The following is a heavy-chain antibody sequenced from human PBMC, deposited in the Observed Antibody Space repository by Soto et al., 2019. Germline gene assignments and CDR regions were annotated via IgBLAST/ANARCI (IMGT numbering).Heavy chain of an antibody. CDR3: ARGRTVRNYADDSSDYFYFLDY. Sequence: PSETLSLTCTVSGDSISTYYWGWMRQSPGKELEWIGYVYYTGSTNYNPSLKSRVTISVDRSKNQFSLKLTSANAADTAVYYCARGRTVRNYADDSSDYFYFLDYWGQGTQVTDSS. CDR2: VYYTGST. D-gene: IGHD3-22*01. J-gene: IGHJ4*02. V-gene: IGHV4-59*01. CDR1: GDSISTYY.